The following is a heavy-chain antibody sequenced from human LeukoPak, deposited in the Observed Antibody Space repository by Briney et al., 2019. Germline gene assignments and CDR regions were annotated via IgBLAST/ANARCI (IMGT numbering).Heavy chain of an antibody. J-gene: IGHJ5*02. D-gene: IGHD5-18*01. V-gene: IGHV5-10-1*01. CDR2: IDPYDSNT. CDR3: ARTGGYNYGPGDL. Sequence: GESLKISCRGSGYSFTAYWISWVRQMPGKAREWRGRIDPYDSNTNFSPSFQGHVTISVDKSISTACLQWSSLKASDTAMYYCARTGGYNYGPGDLWGQGTLVTVSS. CDR1: GYSFTAYW.